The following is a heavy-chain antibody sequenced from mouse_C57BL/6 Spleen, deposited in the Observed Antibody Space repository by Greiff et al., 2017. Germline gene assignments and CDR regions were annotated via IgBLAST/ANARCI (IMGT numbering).Heavy chain of an antibody. D-gene: IGHD2-4*01. CDR3: ARDYDYDANYFDY. CDR1: GFTFSDYG. J-gene: IGHJ2*01. CDR2: ISSGSSTI. Sequence: EVHLVESGGGLVKPGGSLKLSCAASGFTFSDYGMHWVRQAPEKGLEWVAYISSGSSTIYYADTVKGRFTISRDNAKNTLFLQMTSLRSEDTAMYYCARDYDYDANYFDYWGQGTTRTVSS. V-gene: IGHV5-17*01.